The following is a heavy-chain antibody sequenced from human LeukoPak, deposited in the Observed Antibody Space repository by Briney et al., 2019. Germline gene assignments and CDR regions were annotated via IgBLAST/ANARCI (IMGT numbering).Heavy chain of an antibody. CDR3: ARDEGVPTNWRFDY. Sequence: GGSLRLSCTASGFSFSGHWMHWARQLPGKGLVWVSRISPTGSTTSYADSVKGRFTVSRDNAKNSLFLQMNGLRAEDTAIYYCARDEGVPTNWRFDYWGQGTLVTVSS. CDR2: ISPTGSTT. J-gene: IGHJ4*02. D-gene: IGHD3-10*01. CDR1: GFSFSGHW. V-gene: IGHV3-74*01.